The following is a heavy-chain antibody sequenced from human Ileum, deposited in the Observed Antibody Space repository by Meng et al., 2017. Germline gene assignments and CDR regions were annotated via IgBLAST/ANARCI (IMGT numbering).Heavy chain of an antibody. V-gene: IGHV4-61*02. D-gene: IGHD2-15*01. CDR1: GGSISSGNYY. J-gene: IGHJ3*01. CDR3: ARDCAGGSCLL. Sequence: SETLSLTCTVSGGSISSGNYYWSWIRQPAGKGLEWIGRTYTSGSTDYNPSLKSGVILIVDTSKNQVSLNSRSVTAADTAVYYCARDCAGGSCLLWGQGKMVTISS. CDR2: TYTSGST.